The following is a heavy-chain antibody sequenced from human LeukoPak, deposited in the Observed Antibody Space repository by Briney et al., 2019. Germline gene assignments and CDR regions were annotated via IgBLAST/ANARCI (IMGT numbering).Heavy chain of an antibody. CDR1: GGSISSYY. J-gene: IGHJ5*02. Sequence: PSETLSLTCTVSGGSISSYYWSWIRQPPGKGLEWIGYIYTSGSTNHNPSLKSRVTISVDTSKNQFSLKLSSVTAADTAVYYCARQSNYGGGHWFDPSGQGTLVTVSS. D-gene: IGHD4-11*01. V-gene: IGHV4-4*09. CDR3: ARQSNYGGGHWFDP. CDR2: IYTSGST.